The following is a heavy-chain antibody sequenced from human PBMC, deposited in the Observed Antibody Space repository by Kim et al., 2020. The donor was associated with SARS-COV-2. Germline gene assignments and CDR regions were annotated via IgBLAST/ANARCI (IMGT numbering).Heavy chain of an antibody. CDR1: EFTFSSYA. CDR2: ISGSGGST. CDR3: AKEPARGRDACYSNFDY. Sequence: GGSLRLSCAASEFTFSSYAMSWVRQAPGKGLERVSIISGSGGSTFYADSVKGRFTISRDNSKNTLYLQMNSLRAEDTAVYYCAKEPARGRDACYSNFDYWGRESLVTFSS. J-gene: IGHJ4*02. D-gene: IGHD2-15*01. V-gene: IGHV3-23*01.